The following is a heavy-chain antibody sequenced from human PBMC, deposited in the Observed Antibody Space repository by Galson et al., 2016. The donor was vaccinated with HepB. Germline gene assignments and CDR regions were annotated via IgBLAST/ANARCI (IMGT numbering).Heavy chain of an antibody. J-gene: IGHJ4*02. Sequence: SLRLSCAASGFTFSNYAMSWVRQAPGKGLEWVLGIIENGGDTYYADSVKGRFTISRDFSKNTLSLQMNTLRGDDTAVYFCARERVPYSNSWYAFDYWGRGTLVTVSS. CDR3: ARERVPYSNSWYAFDY. CDR1: GFTFSNYA. D-gene: IGHD6-13*01. CDR2: IIENGGDT. V-gene: IGHV3-23*01.